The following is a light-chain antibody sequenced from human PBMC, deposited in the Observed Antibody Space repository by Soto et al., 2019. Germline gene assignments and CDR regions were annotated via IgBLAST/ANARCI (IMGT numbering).Light chain of an antibody. V-gene: IGKV3-15*01. J-gene: IGKJ5*01. CDR2: DAF. Sequence: NVLTQSPGTLSLSPGERATLSCRASQTVRNNYLAWYQQKPGQAPRLLIYDAFTRATGIPARFSGSGSGTEFTLTISSLQSEDFAVYYCQQYNNWPLITFGQGTRLEIK. CDR1: QTVRNN. CDR3: QQYNNWPLIT.